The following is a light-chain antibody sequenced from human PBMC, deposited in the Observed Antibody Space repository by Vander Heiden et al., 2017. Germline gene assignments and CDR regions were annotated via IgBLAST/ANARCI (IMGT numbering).Light chain of an antibody. CDR3: YSTDSSGNPVV. J-gene: IGLJ2*01. CDR2: EDS. V-gene: IGLV3-10*01. CDR1: ALPKKY. Sequence: SYELPQPPSVSVSPGQTARITCPGDALPKKYPYWYQQKSGQAPVLVIYEDSKRPSGIPERFSGSSSGTMATLTISGAQVEDEADYYCYSTDSSGNPVVFGGGTKLTVL.